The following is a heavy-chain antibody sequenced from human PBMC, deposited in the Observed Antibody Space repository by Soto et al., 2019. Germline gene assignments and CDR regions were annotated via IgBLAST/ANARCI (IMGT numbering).Heavy chain of an antibody. Sequence: GGSLRLSCAASGFTFSSYGMHWVRQAPGKGLEWVAVISYDGSNKYYADSVKGRFTISRDNSKNTLYLQMNSLRAEDTAVYYCANGRYNWNNQQDDAFDIWGQGTMVTVSS. CDR2: ISYDGSNK. V-gene: IGHV3-30*18. CDR3: ANGRYNWNNQQDDAFDI. D-gene: IGHD1-20*01. CDR1: GFTFSSYG. J-gene: IGHJ3*02.